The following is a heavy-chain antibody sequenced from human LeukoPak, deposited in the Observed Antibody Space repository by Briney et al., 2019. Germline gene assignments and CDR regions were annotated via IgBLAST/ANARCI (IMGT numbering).Heavy chain of an antibody. D-gene: IGHD4-17*01. CDR1: GFTFSSYA. V-gene: IGHV3-74*01. J-gene: IGHJ4*02. Sequence: GGSLRLSCAASGFTFSSYAMSWVRQAPGKGLVWVSRINIDESSTTYADSVKGRFTISRDNAKNTLYLQMNSLRAEDTALYYCARGPYYGDYEYFDYWGQGTLVTVSS. CDR2: INIDESST. CDR3: ARGPYYGDYEYFDY.